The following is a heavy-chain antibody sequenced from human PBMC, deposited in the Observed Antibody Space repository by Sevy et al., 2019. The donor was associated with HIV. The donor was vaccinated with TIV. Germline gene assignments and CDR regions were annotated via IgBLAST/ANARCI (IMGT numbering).Heavy chain of an antibody. CDR1: GGSFTGYY. CDR3: ARGWEDLGNVRSQAGGDVKDTYHGLDV. J-gene: IGHJ6*02. D-gene: IGHD2-21*01. CDR2: INHSGDT. V-gene: IGHV4-34*01. Sequence: TENLSLTCAVDGGSFTGYYWTCIRQPPGKGLEWVGEINHSGDTRYNPPLKARATISVDTSRNHFSLTLTALTVVDTAVFYCARGWEDLGNVRSQAGGDVKDTYHGLDVWGQGTMVRVSS.